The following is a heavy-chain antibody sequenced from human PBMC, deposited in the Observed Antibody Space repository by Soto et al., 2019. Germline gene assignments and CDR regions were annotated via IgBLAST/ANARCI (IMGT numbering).Heavy chain of an antibody. CDR2: IYYSGST. D-gene: IGHD5-12*01. Sequence: SETLSLTCTVSGGSISSSSYYWGGIRQPPGKGLEWIGSIYYSGSTYYNPSLKSRVTISVDTSKNQFSLKLSSVTAADTAVYYCARASYDTPFDYWGQGTLVTVSS. J-gene: IGHJ4*02. CDR1: GGSISSSSYY. V-gene: IGHV4-39*01. CDR3: ARASYDTPFDY.